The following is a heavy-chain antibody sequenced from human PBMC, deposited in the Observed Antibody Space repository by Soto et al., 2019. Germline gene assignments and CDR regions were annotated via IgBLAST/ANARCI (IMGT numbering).Heavy chain of an antibody. J-gene: IGHJ4*02. V-gene: IGHV3-33*01. D-gene: IGHD3-3*01. CDR1: GFTFSSYG. CDR3: ARDMGYDFWSGYYPLNY. Sequence: QVQLVESGGGVAQPGRSLRLSCAASGFTFSSYGMHWVRQAPGKGLEWVAVIWYDGSNKYYADSVKGRFTISRDNSKNTLYLQMNSLRAEDTAVYYCARDMGYDFWSGYYPLNYWGQGTLVTVSS. CDR2: IWYDGSNK.